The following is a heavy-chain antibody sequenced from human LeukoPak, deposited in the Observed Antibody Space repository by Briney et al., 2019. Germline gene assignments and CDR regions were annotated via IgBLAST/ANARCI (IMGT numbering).Heavy chain of an antibody. CDR3: AKVMDDFWSGYYPNYYYYYGMDV. D-gene: IGHD3-3*01. V-gene: IGHV3-48*01. J-gene: IGHJ6*02. CDR1: GFTFNTYT. Sequence: PGESLRLSCAASGFTFNTYTMNWVRQAPGKGLEWVSYINGSSGIIDYADSVRGRFTISGDNAKNSLYLQMNSLRAEDTAVYYCAKVMDDFWSGYYPNYYYYYGMDVWGQGTTVTVSS. CDR2: INGSSGII.